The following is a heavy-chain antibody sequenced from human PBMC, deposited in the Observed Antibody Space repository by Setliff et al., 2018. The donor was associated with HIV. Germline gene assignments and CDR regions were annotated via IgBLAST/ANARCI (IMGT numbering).Heavy chain of an antibody. CDR3: ARDVSWRVRTYIDY. J-gene: IGHJ4*02. V-gene: IGHV3-7*01. CDR2: IKQDGSEK. Sequence: GGSLRLSCEASGFTFSTYSMSWVRQAPGKGLEWVANIKQDGSEKNYMDSVKGRFTISRDNAKNSLYLQMDSLTAEDTAVYYCARDVSWRVRTYIDYWGQGALVTVSS. D-gene: IGHD3-3*01. CDR1: GFTFSTYS.